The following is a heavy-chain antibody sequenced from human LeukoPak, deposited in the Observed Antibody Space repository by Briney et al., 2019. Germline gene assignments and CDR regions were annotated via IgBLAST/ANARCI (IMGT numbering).Heavy chain of an antibody. V-gene: IGHV1-18*01. Sequence: ASVKVSCKASGYTXTSYGISGVRQAPGQGLEWMGWISAYNGNTNYAQKLQGRVTMTTDTSTSTAYMELRSLRSDDTAVYYCARAGRGSSWYGGNGWFDPWGQGTLVTVSS. CDR3: ARAGRGSSWYGGNGWFDP. CDR2: ISAYNGNT. J-gene: IGHJ5*02. CDR1: GYTXTSYG. D-gene: IGHD6-13*01.